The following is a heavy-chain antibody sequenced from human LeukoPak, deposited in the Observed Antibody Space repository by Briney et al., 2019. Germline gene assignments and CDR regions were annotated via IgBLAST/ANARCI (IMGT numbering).Heavy chain of an antibody. CDR1: GGSFSGYY. J-gene: IGHJ3*02. CDR2: INHSGST. CDR3: ARPRRYDFWSGSDAFDI. V-gene: IGHV4-34*01. Sequence: SETLSLTCAVYGGSFSGYYWSWIRQPPGKGLEWIGEINHSGSTNYNPSLKSRVTISVDTSKNQFSLKLSSVTAADTAVYYCARPRRYDFWSGSDAFDIWGQGTMVTVSS. D-gene: IGHD3-3*01.